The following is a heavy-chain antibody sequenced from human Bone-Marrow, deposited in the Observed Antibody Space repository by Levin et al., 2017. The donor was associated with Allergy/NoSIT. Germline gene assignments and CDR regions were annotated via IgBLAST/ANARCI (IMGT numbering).Heavy chain of an antibody. J-gene: IGHJ6*03. V-gene: IGHV4-34*01. D-gene: IGHD5-18*01. Sequence: SQTLSLTCAVYGGSFRGSYWGWIRQPPGKGLEWIGEVNRSGGTNYNPSLKSRVSISVDTSKNQFFLKVNSVTAADTAVYYCARGSRDSYGPFRNNYYYHMDVWGKGTTVTVSS. CDR3: ARGSRDSYGPFRNNYYYHMDV. CDR2: VNRSGGT. CDR1: GGSFRGSY.